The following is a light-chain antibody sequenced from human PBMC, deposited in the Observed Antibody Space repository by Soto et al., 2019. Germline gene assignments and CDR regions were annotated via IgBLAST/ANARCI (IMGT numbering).Light chain of an antibody. CDR2: GNN. V-gene: IGLV1-40*01. Sequence: QSVLTQPPSVSGAPGQRVTISCTGSSSNIGAGYGVNWYQQLPGTAPKLLIYGNNNRPSGVPDRFSGSKSGISASLAITGLQAEDEADYYCQSYDSSLSVVFGGGTKLTVL. CDR1: SSNIGAGYG. CDR3: QSYDSSLSVV. J-gene: IGLJ2*01.